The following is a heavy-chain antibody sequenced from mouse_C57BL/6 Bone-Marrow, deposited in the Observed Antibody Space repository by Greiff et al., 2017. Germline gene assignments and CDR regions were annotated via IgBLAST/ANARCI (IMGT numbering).Heavy chain of an antibody. V-gene: IGHV1-55*01. CDR2: IYPGSGST. CDR1: GYTFTSYW. CDR3: ARRMVTLWDFGG. J-gene: IGHJ1*03. D-gene: IGHD2-2*01. Sequence: QVQLQQPGAELVKPGASVKMSCKASGYTFTSYWITWVKQRPGQGLEWIGDIYPGSGSTNYNEKFKSKATLTVDTSSSTAYMQLSSLASEDAAVYYCARRMVTLWDFGGWGTGTTVTVSS.